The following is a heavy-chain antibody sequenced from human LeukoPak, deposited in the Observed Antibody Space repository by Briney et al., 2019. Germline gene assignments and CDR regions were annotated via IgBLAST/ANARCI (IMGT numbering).Heavy chain of an antibody. J-gene: IGHJ5*02. CDR3: ARNRVTITTMRYFDP. V-gene: IGHV1-18*01. CDR2: ISGYNGDT. CDR1: GYTFTTYG. Sequence: ASVNVSCKASGYTFTTYGISWVRQAPGQGLEWMGWISGYNGDTNYAQNFQGRVTMTTDTSTSTAYMELRSLRSDDTAVYYCARNRVTITTMRYFDPWGQGTRVTVSS. D-gene: IGHD4-11*01.